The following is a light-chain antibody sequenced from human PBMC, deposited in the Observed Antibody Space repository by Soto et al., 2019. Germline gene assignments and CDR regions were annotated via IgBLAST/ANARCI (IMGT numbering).Light chain of an antibody. Sequence: DIVLTQSPATLSLSAGDRVTLSCRASQSVSSYLAWYQQKPGKAPKLLIYAASNMESGIPSRFSGSGSGTDFTLTISSLQPEDFAVYYCQPRNNLPPTFGQGTKVEIK. V-gene: IGKV3-11*01. CDR3: QPRNNLPPT. CDR1: QSVSSY. J-gene: IGKJ2*01. CDR2: AAS.